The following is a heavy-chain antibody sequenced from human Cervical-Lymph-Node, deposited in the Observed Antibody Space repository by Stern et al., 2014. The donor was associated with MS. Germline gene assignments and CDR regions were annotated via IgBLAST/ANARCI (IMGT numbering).Heavy chain of an antibody. J-gene: IGHJ4*02. D-gene: IGHD2-21*01. V-gene: IGHV5-51*01. CDR2: IYPGDSDT. Sequence: EVQLEESGSEVKKSGESLKISCTAAGYRVSGYWIAWVRQLPGKGLEWVGMIYPGDSDTRYSPSFQGQVTISAETSISTAFLQWNSLKASDSAMYFCARHVGVAASGVLPFDYWGQGSPVTVSS. CDR1: GYRVSGYW. CDR3: ARHVGVAASGVLPFDY.